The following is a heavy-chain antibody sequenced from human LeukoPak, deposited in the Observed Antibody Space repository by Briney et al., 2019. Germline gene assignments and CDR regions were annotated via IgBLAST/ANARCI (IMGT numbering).Heavy chain of an antibody. Sequence: SETLSLTCTVSGGSISSGDYYWSWIRQPPGKGLEWIGYLYYSGSTYYNPSLKSRVTISVDTSKNQFSLKLSSVTAADTAVYYCARVVGYCSSTSCLNWFDPWGQGTLVTVSS. CDR1: GGSISSGDYY. J-gene: IGHJ5*02. CDR3: ARVVGYCSSTSCLNWFDP. V-gene: IGHV4-30-4*02. D-gene: IGHD2-2*03. CDR2: LYYSGST.